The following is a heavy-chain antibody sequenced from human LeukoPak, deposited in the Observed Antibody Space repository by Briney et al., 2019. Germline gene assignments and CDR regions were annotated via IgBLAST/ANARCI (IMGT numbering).Heavy chain of an antibody. V-gene: IGHV1-24*01. Sequence: ASVKVSCKVSGYTLTELSMHWVRQAPGKGLEGMGGFDPEDGETIYAQKFQGRVTMTEDTSTDTAYMELSSLRSEDTAVYYCATADSKSLGATSVDYWGQGTLVTVSS. CDR3: ATADSKSLGATSVDY. CDR2: FDPEDGET. D-gene: IGHD1-26*01. CDR1: GYTLTELS. J-gene: IGHJ4*02.